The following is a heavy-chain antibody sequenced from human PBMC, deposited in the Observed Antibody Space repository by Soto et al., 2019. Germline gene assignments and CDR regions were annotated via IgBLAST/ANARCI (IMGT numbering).Heavy chain of an antibody. D-gene: IGHD3-22*01. Sequence: GGSLRLSCAASGFTFSSYAMHWVRQAPGKGLEWVAVISYDGSNKYYADSVKGRLTISRDNSKNTLYLQMNSLRAEDTAVYYCAKSLLVVITDYYFDYWGQGTLVTVSS. CDR3: AKSLLVVITDYYFDY. J-gene: IGHJ4*02. CDR2: ISYDGSNK. CDR1: GFTFSSYA. V-gene: IGHV3-30*18.